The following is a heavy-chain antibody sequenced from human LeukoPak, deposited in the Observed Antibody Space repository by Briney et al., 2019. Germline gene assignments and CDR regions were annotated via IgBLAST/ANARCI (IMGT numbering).Heavy chain of an antibody. V-gene: IGHV4-34*01. CDR1: GGSFSGYY. D-gene: IGHD3-3*01. Sequence: SGTLSLTCAVYGGSFSGYYWSWIRQPPGKGLEWIGEINHSGSTNYNPSLKSRVTISVDTSKNQFSLKLSSVTAADTAVYYCARPGRYYDFWSGSGAFDIWGQGTMVTVSS. CDR2: INHSGST. J-gene: IGHJ3*02. CDR3: ARPGRYYDFWSGSGAFDI.